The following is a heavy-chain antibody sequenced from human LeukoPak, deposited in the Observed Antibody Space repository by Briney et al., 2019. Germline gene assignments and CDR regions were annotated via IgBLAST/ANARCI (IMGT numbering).Heavy chain of an antibody. D-gene: IGHD3-22*01. CDR1: GFTFSNYA. J-gene: IGHJ4*02. CDR3: AKGGSYYDSRLDY. Sequence: GGSLRLSCAASGFTFSNYAMSWVRQAPGKGLEWVSVISGSGGSTYYADSIKGRFTISRDNSKNTLYLQMNSLRAEDTAVYYCAKGGSYYDSRLDYWGQGTLVTVSS. CDR2: ISGSGGST. V-gene: IGHV3-23*01.